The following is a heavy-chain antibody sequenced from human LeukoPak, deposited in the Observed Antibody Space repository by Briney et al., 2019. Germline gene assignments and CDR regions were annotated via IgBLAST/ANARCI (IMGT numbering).Heavy chain of an antibody. J-gene: IGHJ4*02. D-gene: IGHD2-15*01. V-gene: IGHV1-18*01. Sequence: VASVKVSCKASGYTFTSYGISWVRQASGQGLEWMGLISAYNGNTNYAQKSEGRLSLTTDTATSTVYMELRNLTSDDTAVYFCARGLHAASGLASFDYWGQGTLITVSP. CDR2: ISAYNGNT. CDR1: GYTFTSYG. CDR3: ARGLHAASGLASFDY.